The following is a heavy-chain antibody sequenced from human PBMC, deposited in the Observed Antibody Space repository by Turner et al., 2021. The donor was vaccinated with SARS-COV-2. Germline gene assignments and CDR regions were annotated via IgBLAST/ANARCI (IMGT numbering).Heavy chain of an antibody. CDR2: IKQDGREK. V-gene: IGHV3-7*01. D-gene: IGHD5-12*01. CDR3: ARVEMATISVDY. Sequence: PWKGLAWVVNIKQDGREKYYVDSVKGRFTISRDNAKNSLYLQMNSVRAEDTAVYYCARVEMATISVDYWGQGTLVTVSS. J-gene: IGHJ4*02.